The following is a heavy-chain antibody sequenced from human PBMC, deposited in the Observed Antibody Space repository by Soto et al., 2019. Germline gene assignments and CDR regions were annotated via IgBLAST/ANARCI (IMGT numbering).Heavy chain of an antibody. CDR2: INPNSGGT. CDR3: AREISSSWLRYGMDV. CDR1: GYTFTGYN. J-gene: IGHJ6*02. V-gene: IGHV1-2*02. Sequence: VASVEVSCKXSGYTFTGYNMHWVRQAPGQGLEWMGWINPNSGGTNYAQKFQGRVTMTRDTSISTAYMELSRLRSDDTAVYNCAREISSSWLRYGMDVWGQGTTVTVSS. D-gene: IGHD6-13*01.